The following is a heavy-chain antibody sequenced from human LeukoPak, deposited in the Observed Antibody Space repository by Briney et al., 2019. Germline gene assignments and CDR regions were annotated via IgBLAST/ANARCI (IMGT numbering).Heavy chain of an antibody. CDR1: GGSISSYY. CDR3: ARARYYDSREGCYFDY. Sequence: SETLSLTCTVSGGSISSYYWSWIRQPPGKGLEWIGYIYTSGSTNYNPSLKSRVTISVDTSKNQFSLKLSSVTAADTAVYYCARARYYDSREGCYFDYWGQGTLVTVSS. J-gene: IGHJ4*02. D-gene: IGHD3-22*01. V-gene: IGHV4-4*09. CDR2: IYTSGST.